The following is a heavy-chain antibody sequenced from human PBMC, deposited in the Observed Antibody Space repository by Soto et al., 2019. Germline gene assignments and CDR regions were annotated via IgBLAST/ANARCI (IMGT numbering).Heavy chain of an antibody. Sequence: EVQLLESGGGLVQPGGSLRLSCAASGFTFSSYAMNWVRQAPGKGLEWVSVISGSGGSTYYADSVKGRFTISRDNSKNTLYLQMTSLRAEDPAVYYCASRSSGWYVAYWGQGTLVTVSS. CDR1: GFTFSSYA. J-gene: IGHJ4*02. D-gene: IGHD6-19*01. V-gene: IGHV3-23*01. CDR2: ISGSGGST. CDR3: ASRSSGWYVAY.